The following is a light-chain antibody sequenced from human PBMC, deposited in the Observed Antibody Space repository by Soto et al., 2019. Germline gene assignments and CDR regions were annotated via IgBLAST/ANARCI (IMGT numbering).Light chain of an antibody. J-gene: IGKJ1*01. V-gene: IGKV3-15*01. CDR1: QIFSSN. CDR3: QQYNNWPPIT. Sequence: EIVMTQSPATLSVSPGERATLSCRACQIFSSNLACYQQNLGQVPRLLFYGASTRATGFPASFSGSGFGTEFTFTFSSLQSEDFAVYYCQQYNNWPPITFGQGTKV. CDR2: GAS.